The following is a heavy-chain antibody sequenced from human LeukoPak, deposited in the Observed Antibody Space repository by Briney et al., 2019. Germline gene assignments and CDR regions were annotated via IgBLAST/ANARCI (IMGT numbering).Heavy chain of an antibody. J-gene: IGHJ3*02. V-gene: IGHV1-69*01. CDR2: IIPIFGTA. D-gene: IGHD3-22*01. CDR1: GGTFSSYA. CDR3: ARDQRAGYYDSSGYYSMDLDI. Sequence: SVKVSCKASGGTFSSYATSWVRQAPGQGLEWMGGIIPIFGTANYAQKFQGRVTITADESTSTAYMELSSLRSEDTAVYYCARDQRAGYYDSSGYYSMDLDIWGQGTMVTVSS.